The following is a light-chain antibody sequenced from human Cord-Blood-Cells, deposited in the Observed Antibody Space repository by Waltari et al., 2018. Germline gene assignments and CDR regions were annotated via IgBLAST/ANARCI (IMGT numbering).Light chain of an antibody. CDR2: DVS. CDR3: SSYTSSSTWV. V-gene: IGLV2-14*03. CDR1: SGDVGGYKY. Sequence: SALTQPASVSGSPGQSITISCTGTSGDVGGYKYVSCYQKHPGKAPKLMIYDVSNRPSGVSNRFSGSKSGNTASLTISGLQAEDEADYYCSSYTSSSTWVFGGGTKLTVL. J-gene: IGLJ3*02.